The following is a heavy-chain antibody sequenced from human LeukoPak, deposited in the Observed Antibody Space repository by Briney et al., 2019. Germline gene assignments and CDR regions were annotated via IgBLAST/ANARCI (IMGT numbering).Heavy chain of an antibody. Sequence: GGSLRLSCAASGFTFSGYAMHWVRQAPGKGLDWVALISYDGSDKYYGDSVMGRFTMSRDNSRNTLYQQMDSLRAEDTAVYYCARESGMRISKDYLDYWGQGTLVTVSS. D-gene: IGHD2-15*01. CDR1: GFTFSGYA. CDR2: ISYDGSDK. CDR3: ARESGMRISKDYLDY. J-gene: IGHJ4*02. V-gene: IGHV3-30-3*01.